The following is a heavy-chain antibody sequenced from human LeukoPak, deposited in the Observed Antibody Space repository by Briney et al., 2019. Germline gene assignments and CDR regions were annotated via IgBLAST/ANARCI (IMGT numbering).Heavy chain of an antibody. CDR1: GYSISSGYY. J-gene: IGHJ4*02. CDR3: ARGSYYGFSGDS. D-gene: IGHD3-10*01. Sequence: SETLSLTCTVSGYSISSGYYWGWIRQAPGKGLEWIASIYHSGSTYYNPSLKSRVTISVDTSKNQFYLKLSSVTAADTAVYYCARGSYYGFSGDSWGQGSLVTVSS. V-gene: IGHV4-38-2*02. CDR2: IYHSGST.